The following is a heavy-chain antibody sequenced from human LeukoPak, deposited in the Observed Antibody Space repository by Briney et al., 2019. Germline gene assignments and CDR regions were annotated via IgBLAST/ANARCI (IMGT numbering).Heavy chain of an antibody. CDR3: VKGWVTDSNHFDH. Sequence: GGSLRLSCAASGLTFNAYPRNWVRQAPGKGLEWVSAISGSGGSTYYTDSVKGRFTISRDNSKNTLDVQMDSLRADDTAVYYCVKGWVTDSNHFDHWGQGTLVTVSS. CDR2: ISGSGGST. V-gene: IGHV3-23*01. CDR1: GLTFNAYP. J-gene: IGHJ5*02. D-gene: IGHD3-22*01.